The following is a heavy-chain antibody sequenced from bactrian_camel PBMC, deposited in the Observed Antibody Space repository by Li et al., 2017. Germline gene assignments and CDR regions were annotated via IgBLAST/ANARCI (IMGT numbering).Heavy chain of an antibody. J-gene: IGHJ6*01. Sequence: QVQLVESGGGSVQAGGSLRLSCVVSGHSRGSNCVGWYRLPPGRAPAEREGIAAIRRSGGETWYAGSVKGRFTISQDSARNTVYLQMNNLQPEDTATYYCVVPVGVCPRPWGMRSRDDFRWWGQGTQVTVS. CDR2: IRRSGGET. D-gene: IGHD2*01. CDR3: VVPVGVCPRPWGMRSRDDFRW. V-gene: IGHV3S55*01. CDR1: GHSRGSNC.